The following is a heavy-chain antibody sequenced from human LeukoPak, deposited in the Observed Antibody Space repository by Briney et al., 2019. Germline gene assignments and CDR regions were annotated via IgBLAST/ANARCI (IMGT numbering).Heavy chain of an antibody. Sequence: GGSLRLSCAASGFTFSSYWMRWVRHAPGKGLVWVSRINSDGSTTTYADSVKGRFTISRDNAKHTLYLQMNSLRPEDTAVYFCARDLSEYGWFGELYYWGQGTLVTVSS. D-gene: IGHD3-10*01. V-gene: IGHV3-74*01. J-gene: IGHJ4*02. CDR1: GFTFSSYW. CDR2: INSDGSTT. CDR3: ARDLSEYGWFGELYY.